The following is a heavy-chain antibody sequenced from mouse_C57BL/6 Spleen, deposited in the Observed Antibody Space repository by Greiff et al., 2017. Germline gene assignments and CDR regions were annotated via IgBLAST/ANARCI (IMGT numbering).Heavy chain of an antibody. Sequence: EVMLVESGGGFVKPGGSLKLSCAASGFTFSSYAMSWVRQTPEKRLEWVATISDGGSYTYYPDNVKGRFTISRDNAKNNLYLQMSHLKSEDTAMYYCARDERSTMITLWYFDVWGRGTTVTVSS. J-gene: IGHJ1*03. CDR3: ARDERSTMITLWYFDV. D-gene: IGHD2-4*01. V-gene: IGHV5-4*01. CDR2: ISDGGSYT. CDR1: GFTFSSYA.